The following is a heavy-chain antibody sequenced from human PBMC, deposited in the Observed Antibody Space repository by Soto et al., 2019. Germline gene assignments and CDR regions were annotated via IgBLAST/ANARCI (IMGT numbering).Heavy chain of an antibody. CDR3: TRPEDSYGYPEAFDS. J-gene: IGHJ4*02. V-gene: IGHV3-73*02. CDR2: IRTKPNNYAT. CDR1: GFSFSGTA. D-gene: IGHD5-18*01. Sequence: DVQLVESGGGLVQPGGSLKLSCATSGFSFSGTAMHWVRQASGKGLEWVGRIRTKPNNYATTYAASVTGRFTISRDDSKNTVYLQMNSLKTEDTAVYYCTRPEDSYGYPEAFDSWGQGALVTVSS.